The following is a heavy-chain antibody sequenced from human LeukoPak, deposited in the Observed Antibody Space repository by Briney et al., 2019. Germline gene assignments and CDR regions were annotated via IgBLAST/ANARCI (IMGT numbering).Heavy chain of an antibody. Sequence: PGRSLRLSCAASGFTFSSYAMHWVRQAPGKGLEWVAVISYDGRNKYYADSVKGRFTISRDNSKNTLHLQMDSLRAEDTGVYYCVRPFDGSSYFDLWGQGTLVTVSS. CDR2: ISYDGRNK. J-gene: IGHJ4*02. D-gene: IGHD3-10*01. CDR3: VRPFDGSSYFDL. V-gene: IGHV3-30*04. CDR1: GFTFSSYA.